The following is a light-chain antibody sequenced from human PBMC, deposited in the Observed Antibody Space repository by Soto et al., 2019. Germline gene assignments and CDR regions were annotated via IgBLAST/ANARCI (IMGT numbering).Light chain of an antibody. J-gene: IGLJ3*02. CDR2: NNN. Sequence: QSVLTQPPSASAAPGQKVTISCSGSSSNIGSNTVYWYQQLPGTAPKLLIYNNNKRPSGIPDRFSGSKSGTSATLDITGLQSGDEADYYCGAWDSSLSAYVFGGGTKLTVL. CDR1: SSNIGSNT. V-gene: IGLV1-51*01. CDR3: GAWDSSLSAYV.